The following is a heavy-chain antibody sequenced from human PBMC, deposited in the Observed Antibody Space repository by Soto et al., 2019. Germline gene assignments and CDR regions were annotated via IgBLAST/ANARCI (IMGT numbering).Heavy chain of an antibody. CDR1: GFTFNTYD. Sequence: EVQLVESGGGLVKPGGSLRLSCAASGFTFNTYDMNWVRQAPGKGLEWVSSITTSSAYIYYADSLKGRITISRDNAKNSLFLQMNSLRAEDTAVYYCVRSGTARLLRHSWFDTWGHGTLVNVSS. D-gene: IGHD2-21*01. J-gene: IGHJ5*01. V-gene: IGHV3-21*01. CDR2: ITTSSAYI. CDR3: VRSGTARLLRHSWFDT.